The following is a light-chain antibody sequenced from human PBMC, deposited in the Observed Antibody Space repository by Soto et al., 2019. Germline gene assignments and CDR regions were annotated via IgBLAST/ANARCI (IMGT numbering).Light chain of an antibody. CDR1: SSDVGTYDF. CDR2: DVS. J-gene: IGLJ1*01. Sequence: QSVLTQPRSVSGSPGQTVTIPCTGTSSDVGTYDFVSWYQQHPGKAPRLMIFDVSERPSGVPDRFSGSKSGNTASLTISGLQAEDEADYYCCLYAVTFYVFGTGTRSPS. CDR3: CLYAVTFYV. V-gene: IGLV2-11*01.